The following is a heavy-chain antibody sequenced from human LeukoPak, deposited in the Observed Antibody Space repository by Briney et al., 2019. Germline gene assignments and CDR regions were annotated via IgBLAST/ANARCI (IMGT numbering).Heavy chain of an antibody. Sequence: SETLSLTCTVSGGSISSYYWSWIRQPPGKGLEWIGYIHYSGSTNYNPSLKSRVTISVDTSKNQFSLKLSSVTAADTAVYYCARDRGFEELVPFDYWGQGTLVTVSS. CDR1: GGSISSYY. CDR2: IHYSGST. V-gene: IGHV4-59*01. J-gene: IGHJ4*02. D-gene: IGHD1-26*01. CDR3: ARDRGFEELVPFDY.